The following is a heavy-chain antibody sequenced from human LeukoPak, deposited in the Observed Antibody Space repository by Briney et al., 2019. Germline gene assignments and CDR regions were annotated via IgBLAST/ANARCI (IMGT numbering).Heavy chain of an antibody. Sequence: PGGPLRLSCAASGFTVSSNYMSWVRQAPGKGLEWISYVDTSGTIIYYADSVKGRFTISRDNARHSVYLQMYGLRAEDTAVYYCVRDTLTTSNYWGQGTLVTVSS. CDR1: GFTVSSNY. CDR3: VRDTLTTSNY. J-gene: IGHJ4*02. D-gene: IGHD4-17*01. V-gene: IGHV3-11*04. CDR2: VDTSGTII.